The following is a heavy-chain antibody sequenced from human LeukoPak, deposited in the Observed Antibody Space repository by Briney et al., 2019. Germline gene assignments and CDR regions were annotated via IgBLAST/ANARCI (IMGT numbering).Heavy chain of an antibody. CDR2: IYYSGGT. J-gene: IGHJ4*02. V-gene: IGHV4-59*01. CDR1: GGSISSYY. Sequence: PSETLSLTCTVSGGSISSYYWSWIRQPPGKGLEWIGYIYYSGGTNYNPSLKSRVTISVDTSKNQFSLKLSSVTAADTAVYYCARGDDILTGYPDFDYWGQGTLVTVSS. D-gene: IGHD3-9*01. CDR3: ARGDDILTGYPDFDY.